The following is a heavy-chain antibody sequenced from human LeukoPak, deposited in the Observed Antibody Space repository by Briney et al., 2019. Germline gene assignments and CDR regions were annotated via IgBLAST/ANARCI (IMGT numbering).Heavy chain of an antibody. J-gene: IGHJ4*02. CDR2: ISAYNGNT. D-gene: IGHD4-17*01. CDR1: GYTFTSYA. Sequence: GASVKVSCKASGYTFTSYAMNWVRQAPGQGLEWMGWISAYNGNTNYAQKLQGRVTMTTDTSTSTAYMELRSLRSDDTAVYYCARLYGSYGDYGDGGAVYFDYWGQGTLVTVSS. CDR3: ARLYGSYGDYGDGGAVYFDY. V-gene: IGHV1-18*01.